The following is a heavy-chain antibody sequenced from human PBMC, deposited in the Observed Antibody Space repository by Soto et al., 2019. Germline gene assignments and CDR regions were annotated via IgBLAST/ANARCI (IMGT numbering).Heavy chain of an antibody. CDR3: ARWGCSSNSCRSNAFDI. CDR1: GYTFASSG. J-gene: IGHJ3*02. Sequence: ASVKVSCKASGYTFASSGISWVRQAPGQGLEWMGWISAYIGNTYYAQKLQGRVTMTTDTSTSTAYMELRSLRSDDTAVYYCARWGCSSNSCRSNAFDIWGQGTMVTVSS. D-gene: IGHD2-2*01. V-gene: IGHV1-18*01. CDR2: ISAYIGNT.